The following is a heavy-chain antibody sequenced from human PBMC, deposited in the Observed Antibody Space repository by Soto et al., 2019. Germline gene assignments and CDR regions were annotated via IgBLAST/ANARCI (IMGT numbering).Heavy chain of an antibody. J-gene: IGHJ4*02. V-gene: IGHV3-23*01. CDR2: ISGSGATP. D-gene: IGHD2-15*01. Sequence: PGGSLRLSCSASGFTFNNYAMAWVRQAPGEGLEWVSGISGSGATPYYADFVKGRFTISRDNSKNTLFLQMNSLSAEDTAVYFCAKAGYCTGVSCYFYYFDSWGQGTLVTVSS. CDR3: AKAGYCTGVSCYFYYFDS. CDR1: GFTFNNYA.